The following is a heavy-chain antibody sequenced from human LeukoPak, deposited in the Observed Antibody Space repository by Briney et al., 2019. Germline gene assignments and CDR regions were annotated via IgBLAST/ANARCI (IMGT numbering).Heavy chain of an antibody. CDR3: ARGYHCSGGSCYSFGYYYYYYMDV. V-gene: IGHV3-11*01. Sequence: PGGSLRLSCTVSGFTFGDYAMSWVRQAPGKGLEWVSYISSSGSTIYYADSVKGRFTISRDNAKNSLYLQMNSLRAEDTAVYYCARGYHCSGGSCYSFGYYYYYYMDVWGKGTTVTISS. D-gene: IGHD2-15*01. CDR1: GFTFGDYA. CDR2: ISSSGSTI. J-gene: IGHJ6*03.